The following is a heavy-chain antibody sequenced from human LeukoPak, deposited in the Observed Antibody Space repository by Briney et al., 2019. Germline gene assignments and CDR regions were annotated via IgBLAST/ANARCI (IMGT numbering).Heavy chain of an antibody. D-gene: IGHD3-10*01. CDR1: GFTFSSYG. CDR2: ISYDGSNK. J-gene: IGHJ6*02. CDR3: ANGANLYRMDV. Sequence: PGRSLRLSCAASGFTFSSYGMHWVRQAPGKGLEWVAVISYDGSNKYYADSVKGRFNISRDNSKNTLYLQMNSLRAEDTAVYYCANGANLYRMDVWGQGTTVTVSS. V-gene: IGHV3-30*18.